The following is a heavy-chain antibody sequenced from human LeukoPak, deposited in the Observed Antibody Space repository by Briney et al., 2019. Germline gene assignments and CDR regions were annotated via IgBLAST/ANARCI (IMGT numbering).Heavy chain of an antibody. J-gene: IGHJ4*02. CDR1: GFTFSSYE. CDR2: ISSSGSTR. D-gene: IGHD6-13*01. CDR3: ARTSSSWYSEGPLDY. Sequence: GGSLRLSCAASGFTFSSYEMNWVRQAPGKGLEWVSYISSSGSTRYYADSVKGRFTISRDNAKNSLYLQMNSLRAEDTAVYYCARTSSSWYSEGPLDYWGQGTLVTVSS. V-gene: IGHV3-48*03.